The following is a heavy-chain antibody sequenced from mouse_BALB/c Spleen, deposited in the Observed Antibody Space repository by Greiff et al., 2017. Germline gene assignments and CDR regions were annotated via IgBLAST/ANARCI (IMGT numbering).Heavy chain of an antibody. CDR3: ARNYRYDGFMDY. J-gene: IGHJ4*01. V-gene: IGHV5-17*02. Sequence: EVQGVESGGGLVQPGGSRKLSCAASGFTFSSFGMHWVRPAPEKGLEWVAYISSGSSTIYYAGTVKGRFTISRDNPKNTLFLQMTSLRSEDTAMYYCARNYRYDGFMDYWGQGTSVTVSS. D-gene: IGHD2-14*01. CDR1: GFTFSSFG. CDR2: ISSGSSTI.